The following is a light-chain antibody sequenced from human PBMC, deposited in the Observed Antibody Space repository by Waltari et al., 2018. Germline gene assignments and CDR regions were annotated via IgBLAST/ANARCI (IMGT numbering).Light chain of an antibody. J-gene: IGKJ1*01. CDR2: GAS. V-gene: IGKV3-20*01. CDR3: QHYVRLPAT. Sequence: EIVLTQSPGTLSSSPGARSTLSCRASQSVSRTLAWYQQKPGQAPKLLIYGASIRATGIPDRFTGSGSGTDFSLTISSLEPEDFAIYFCQHYVRLPATFGQGTKVEIK. CDR1: QSVSRT.